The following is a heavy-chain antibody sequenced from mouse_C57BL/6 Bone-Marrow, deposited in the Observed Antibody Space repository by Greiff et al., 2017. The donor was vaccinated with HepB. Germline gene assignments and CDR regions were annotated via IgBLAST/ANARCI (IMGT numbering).Heavy chain of an antibody. Sequence: QVQLQQSGAELARPGASVKMSCKASGYTFTSYTMHWVKQRPGQGLEWIGYINPSSGYTKYNQKFKDKATLTADKSSSTAYMQLIRLTSEDSAVYYCVLYYFDYWGQGTTLTVSS. CDR3: VLYYFDY. V-gene: IGHV1-4*01. J-gene: IGHJ2*01. CDR2: INPSSGYT. CDR1: GYTFTSYT.